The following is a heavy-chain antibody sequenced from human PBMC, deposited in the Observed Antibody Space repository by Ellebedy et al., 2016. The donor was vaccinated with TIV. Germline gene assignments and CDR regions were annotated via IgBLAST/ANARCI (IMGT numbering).Heavy chain of an antibody. Sequence: GESLKISCAASGFTFSSYWMSWVRQAPGKGLEWVANIKQDGSEKYYVDSVKGRFTISRDNAKNSLYLQMNSLRAEDTAVYYCERVFTGESSFDVWGQGTMVTVSP. CDR3: ERVFTGESSFDV. CDR1: GFTFSSYW. J-gene: IGHJ3*01. D-gene: IGHD1-1*01. V-gene: IGHV3-7*01. CDR2: IKQDGSEK.